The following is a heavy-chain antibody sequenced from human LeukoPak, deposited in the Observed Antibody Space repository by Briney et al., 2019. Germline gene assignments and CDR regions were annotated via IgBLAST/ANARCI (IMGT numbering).Heavy chain of an antibody. CDR1: GFTFGSYG. Sequence: GGSLRLSCAASGFTFGSYGMHWVRQAPGKGLEWVAVIWYDGSNKYYADSVKGRFTISRDNSKNTLYLQMNSLRAEDTAVYYCAKDLSRGWDYFDYWGQGTLVTVSS. CDR3: AKDLSRGWDYFDY. J-gene: IGHJ4*02. D-gene: IGHD6-19*01. CDR2: IWYDGSNK. V-gene: IGHV3-33*06.